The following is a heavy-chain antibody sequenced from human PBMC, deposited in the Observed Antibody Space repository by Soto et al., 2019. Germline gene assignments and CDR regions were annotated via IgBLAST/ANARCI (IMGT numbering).Heavy chain of an antibody. Sequence: GGSLRLSCAASGCTFSTYSGNWVRQAPGKGLEWVSYINSRSSTIHYTDSVKGRFTISRDNSKNTLYLQMNSLRAEDTAVYYCARDGLYCSGGSCKSWFDPWGQGTLVTVSS. V-gene: IGHV3-48*01. J-gene: IGHJ5*02. D-gene: IGHD2-15*01. CDR1: GCTFSTYS. CDR2: INSRSSTI. CDR3: ARDGLYCSGGSCKSWFDP.